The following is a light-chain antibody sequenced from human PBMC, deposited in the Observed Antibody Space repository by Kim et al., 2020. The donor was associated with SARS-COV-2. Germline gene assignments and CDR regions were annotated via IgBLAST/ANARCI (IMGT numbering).Light chain of an antibody. CDR2: GAS. V-gene: IGKV3-20*01. Sequence: YQGGRATLDCRASQSVSSSYLAWYQQRPGQAPRLLSYGASSRATGIPDRFSGSVSGTDFTLTISRLEPEDFAVYYCQQYGSSRLTFGGGTKVDIK. J-gene: IGKJ4*01. CDR1: QSVSSSY. CDR3: QQYGSSRLT.